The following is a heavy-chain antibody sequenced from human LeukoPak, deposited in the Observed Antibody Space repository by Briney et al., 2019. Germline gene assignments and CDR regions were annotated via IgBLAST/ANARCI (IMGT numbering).Heavy chain of an antibody. CDR3: AKGGVATTGVHYMDV. CDR2: ISWNSGSI. CDR1: GFTFDDYA. D-gene: IGHD5-12*01. J-gene: IGHJ6*03. V-gene: IGHV3-9*03. Sequence: PGGSLRLSCAASGFTFDDYAMHWVRQAPGKGLEWVSGISWNSGSIGYADSVKGRFTISRDNAKNSLYLQMNSLRAEDMALYHCAKGGVATTGVHYMDVWGKGTTVTVSS.